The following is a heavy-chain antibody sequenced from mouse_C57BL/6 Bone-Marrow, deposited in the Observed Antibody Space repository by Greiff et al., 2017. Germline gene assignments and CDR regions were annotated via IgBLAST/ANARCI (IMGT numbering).Heavy chain of an antibody. J-gene: IGHJ3*01. CDR3: ASFFYGSSPAWFAY. D-gene: IGHD1-1*01. CDR2: IDPEDGET. Sequence: EVMLVESGAELVKPGASVKLSCTASGFNIKDYYMHWVKQRTEQGLEWIGRIDPEDGETKYAPKFQGKATITADTSSNTADLQLSSLTSEDTAVYYCASFFYGSSPAWFAYWGQGTLVTVSA. CDR1: GFNIKDYY. V-gene: IGHV14-2*01.